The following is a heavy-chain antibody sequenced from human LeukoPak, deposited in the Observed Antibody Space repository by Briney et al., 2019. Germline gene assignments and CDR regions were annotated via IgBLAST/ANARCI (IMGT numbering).Heavy chain of an antibody. J-gene: IGHJ4*02. V-gene: IGHV4-59*08. CDR2: IYYSGST. CDR1: GGSISSYY. CDR3: ARYLRELDY. Sequence: PSETLSLTCTVSGGSISSYYWSWNRQPPGKGLEWIGYIYYSGSTNYNPSLKSRVTISVDTSKNQFSLKLSSVTAADTAVYYCARYLRELDYWGQGTLVTVSS.